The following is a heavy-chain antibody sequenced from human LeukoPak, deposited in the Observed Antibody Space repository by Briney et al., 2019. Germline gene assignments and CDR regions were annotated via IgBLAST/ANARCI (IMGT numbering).Heavy chain of an antibody. CDR2: IDYSGAYT. CDR1: GFIFSNYA. CDR3: AKVPYSDYGSGRPPFMDV. V-gene: IGHV3-23*01. D-gene: IGHD3-10*01. Sequence: EGSLRLSCAASGFIFSNYAMSWVRQAPGKGLEWVSTIDYSGAYTYYADSVKGRFTISRDNSKNTLYMQMNSLRAEDTAIYYCAKVPYSDYGSGRPPFMDVWGQGTTVAVS. J-gene: IGHJ6*02.